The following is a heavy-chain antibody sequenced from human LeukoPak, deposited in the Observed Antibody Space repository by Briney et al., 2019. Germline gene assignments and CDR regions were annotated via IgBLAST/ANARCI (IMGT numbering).Heavy chain of an antibody. CDR3: ARLDYSNYGPSLLDY. CDR2: IYPGDSDT. J-gene: IGHJ4*02. D-gene: IGHD4-11*01. CDR1: GYSFTSYW. Sequence: GESLKISCKGSGYSFTSYWIGRVRQTPGKGLEWMGIIYPGDSDTRYSPSFQGQVTISADKSISTAYLQWSSLKASDTAMYYCARLDYSNYGPSLLDYWGQGTLVTVSS. V-gene: IGHV5-51*01.